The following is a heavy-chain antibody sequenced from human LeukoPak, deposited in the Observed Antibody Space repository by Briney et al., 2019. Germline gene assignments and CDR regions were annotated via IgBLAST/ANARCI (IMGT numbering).Heavy chain of an antibody. D-gene: IGHD2-15*01. CDR1: GGSFSGYY. J-gene: IGHJ4*02. Sequence: SETLSLTCAVYGGSFSGYYWSWIRQPPGKGLGWIGEINHSGSTNYNPSLKSRVTISVDTSKNQFSLKLSSVTAADTAVYYCARGKGDIVVVVAATYFDYWGQGTLVTVSS. V-gene: IGHV4-34*01. CDR2: INHSGST. CDR3: ARGKGDIVVVVAATYFDY.